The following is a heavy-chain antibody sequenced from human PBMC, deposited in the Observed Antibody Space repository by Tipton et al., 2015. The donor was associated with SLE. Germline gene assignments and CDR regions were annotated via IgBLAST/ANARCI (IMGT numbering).Heavy chain of an antibody. J-gene: IGHJ2*01. D-gene: IGHD7-27*01. V-gene: IGHV3-23*03. CDR3: AKDAPWGSTWYFDL. CDR2: IYSDGDT. CDR1: GFTFSIYA. Sequence: GSLRLSCAASGFTFSIYAMTWVRQAPGKGLEWVSIIYSDGDTHYADSVKGRFTISRDDSKNMLYLQMNTLRGEDTAVYYCAKDAPWGSTWYFDLWGRGTLVTVSS.